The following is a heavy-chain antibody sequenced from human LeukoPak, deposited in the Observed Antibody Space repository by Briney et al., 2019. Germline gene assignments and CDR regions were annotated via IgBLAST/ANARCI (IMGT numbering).Heavy chain of an antibody. CDR3: ARERAVVVVYAYNWFDP. J-gene: IGHJ5*02. D-gene: IGHD2-8*02. CDR2: INHSGST. Sequence: SETLSLTCAVYGGSFSGYYWSWIRQPPGKGLEWIGEINHSGSTNYNPSLKSRVTISVDTSKNQFSLKLSSVTAADTAVYYCARERAVVVVYAYNWFDPWGQGTLVTVSS. V-gene: IGHV4-34*01. CDR1: GGSFSGYY.